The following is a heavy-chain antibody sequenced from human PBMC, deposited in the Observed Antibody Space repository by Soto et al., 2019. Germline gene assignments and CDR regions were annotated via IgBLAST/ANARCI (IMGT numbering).Heavy chain of an antibody. CDR1: GYSITAGGYY. V-gene: IGHV4-31*03. J-gene: IGHJ5*02. Sequence: SETLSLTCFVSGYSITAGGYYWSWIRHHPGKGLEWIGSFYSSGSIIYNPSLRSRVPISGDTSSNQFSMSLTSVTAADTARYYCARMYSSGSGWFHPWGQGTLVTVSS. CDR2: FYSSGSI. D-gene: IGHD6-19*01. CDR3: ARMYSSGSGWFHP.